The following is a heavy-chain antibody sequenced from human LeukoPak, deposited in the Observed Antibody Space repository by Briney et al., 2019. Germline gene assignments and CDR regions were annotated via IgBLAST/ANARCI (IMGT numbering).Heavy chain of an antibody. V-gene: IGHV3-23*01. D-gene: IGHD3-22*01. J-gene: IGHJ4*01. CDR2: ISGSGDTT. Sequence: GGSLRLSCAASGFAFNTYAMDWVRQAPGKGLEWVSGISGSGDTTYYADSVKDRFTISRDNSKNKLYLQMNSLRAEDTAVYFCAKDYYESTVILGGYFDYWGQGVLVTVSS. CDR1: GFAFNTYA. CDR3: AKDYYESTVILGGYFDY.